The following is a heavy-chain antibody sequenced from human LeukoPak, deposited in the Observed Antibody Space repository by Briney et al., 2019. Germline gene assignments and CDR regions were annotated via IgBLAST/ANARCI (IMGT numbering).Heavy chain of an antibody. V-gene: IGHV4-59*08. CDR2: VYNSGGT. CDR3: ARLKLGAYFDL. J-gene: IGHJ2*01. D-gene: IGHD3-16*01. Sequence: PSETLSLTCTVSGGSTSSDYWNWIRQSPGKGLEWVGYVYNSGGTGKNPSLKSRVTILLDTSKNQCSLKLTSVSAADTAVYYCARLKLGAYFDLWGRGTLVTVSP. CDR1: GGSTSSDY.